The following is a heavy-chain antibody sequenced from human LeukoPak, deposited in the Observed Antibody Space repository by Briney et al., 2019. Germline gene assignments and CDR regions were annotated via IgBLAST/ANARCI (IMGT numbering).Heavy chain of an antibody. CDR1: GGSISSSSYY. D-gene: IGHD3-10*01. Sequence: SETLSLTCTVSGGSISSSSYYWGWIRQPPGKGLEWIGSIYYSGSTYYNPSLKSRVTISVDTSKNQFSLKLSSVAAADTAVYYCARPRRHYYGSRGDDWFDPWGQGTLVTVSS. CDR2: IYYSGST. V-gene: IGHV4-39*01. J-gene: IGHJ5*02. CDR3: ARPRRHYYGSRGDDWFDP.